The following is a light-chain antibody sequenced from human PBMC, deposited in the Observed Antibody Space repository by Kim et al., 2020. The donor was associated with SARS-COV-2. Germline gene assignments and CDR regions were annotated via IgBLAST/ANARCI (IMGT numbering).Light chain of an antibody. CDR3: QVWNSGTDHLRV. Sequence: SYELTQPPSVSVAPGKTARITCGGNNIGSKSVHWYQQKPGQAPVLVIFYDSDRPSRIPERFSGSNSGNTATLTISRVEAGDEADYYCQVWNSGTDHLRV. CDR1: NIGSKS. J-gene: IGLJ3*02. V-gene: IGLV3-21*04. CDR2: YDS.